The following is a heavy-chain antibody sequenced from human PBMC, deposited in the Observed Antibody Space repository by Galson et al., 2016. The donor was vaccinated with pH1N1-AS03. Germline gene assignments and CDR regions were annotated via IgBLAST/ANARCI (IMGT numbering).Heavy chain of an antibody. D-gene: IGHD1-26*01. CDR3: AKDKDSYYGPDY. CDR2: LPYDGSNK. CDR1: GFTFSSYG. V-gene: IGHV3-30*02. J-gene: IGHJ4*02. Sequence: SLRLSCAASGFTFSSYGMHWVRQAPGKGLEWLSSLPYDGSNKFYADSVKGRFTISRDNSKNTLYLQMNSLRAEDTAVYYCAKDKDSYYGPDYWGQGTLVTVSS.